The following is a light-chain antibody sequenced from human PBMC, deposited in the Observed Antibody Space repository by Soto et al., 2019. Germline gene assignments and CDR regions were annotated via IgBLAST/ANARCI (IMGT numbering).Light chain of an antibody. CDR1: TSDVGNSNF. Sequence: QSALTQPASVSGSPGQSITISCTGSTSDVGNSNFVSWYQQHPGEVPKLLIYEGTKRPSGITDRFSGSRSGDTASLTISGLQAEDEADYYCCSYAGSSTSVVFGGGTKLTVL. CDR2: EGT. CDR3: CSYAGSSTSVV. J-gene: IGLJ2*01. V-gene: IGLV2-23*01.